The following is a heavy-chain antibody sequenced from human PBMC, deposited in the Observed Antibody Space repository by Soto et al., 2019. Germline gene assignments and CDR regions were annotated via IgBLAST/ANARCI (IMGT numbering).Heavy chain of an antibody. Sequence: LRLSCAASGFTFSSYAMHWVRQAPGKGLEWVAVISYDGSNKYYADSVKGRFTISRDNSKNTLYLQMNSLRAEDTAVYYCARVLYDFWSGYYGPIDYWGQGTLVTVSS. V-gene: IGHV3-30-3*01. D-gene: IGHD3-3*01. CDR1: GFTFSSYA. J-gene: IGHJ4*02. CDR3: ARVLYDFWSGYYGPIDY. CDR2: ISYDGSNK.